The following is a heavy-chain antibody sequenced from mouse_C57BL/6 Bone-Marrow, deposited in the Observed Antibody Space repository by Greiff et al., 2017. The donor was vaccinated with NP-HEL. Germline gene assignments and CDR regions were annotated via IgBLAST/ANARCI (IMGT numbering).Heavy chain of an antibody. Sequence: QVHVKQSGAELARPGASVKMSCKASGYTFTSYTMHWVKQRPGQGLEWIGYINPSSGYTKYNQKFKDKATLTADKSSSTAYMQLSSLTSEDSAVYYCARGRVIFAYWGQGTLVTVSA. D-gene: IGHD2-2*01. CDR3: ARGRVIFAY. CDR2: INPSSGYT. V-gene: IGHV1-4*01. CDR1: GYTFTSYT. J-gene: IGHJ3*01.